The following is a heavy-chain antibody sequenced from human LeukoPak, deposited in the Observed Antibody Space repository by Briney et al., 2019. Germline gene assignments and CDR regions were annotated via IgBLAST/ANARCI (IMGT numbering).Heavy chain of an antibody. CDR2: IFYSGTT. CDR3: ARVLRGGTYYFDY. V-gene: IGHV4-39*01. D-gene: IGHD1-26*01. J-gene: IGHJ4*02. Sequence: SETLSLTCTVSGGSISSSSYYWGWIRQPPGKVLEWIGNIFYSGTTYYNPSLKSRVTISVDTSKNQFSLKMRSVTAADTAVYYCARVLRGGTYYFDYWGQGTLVTVSS. CDR1: GGSISSSSYY.